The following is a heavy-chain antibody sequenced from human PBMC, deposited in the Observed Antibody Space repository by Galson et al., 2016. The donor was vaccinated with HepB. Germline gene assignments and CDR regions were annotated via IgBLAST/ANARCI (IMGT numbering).Heavy chain of an antibody. CDR2: ISHDGTNK. CDR3: ARWSRGSGLGSLPY. CDR1: GFTFSSYT. D-gene: IGHD3-10*01. V-gene: IGHV3-30*04. Sequence: SLRLSCAASGFTFSSYTFHWVRQAPGKGLEWVALISHDGTNKYNPDSVKGRFTISRDNSKNTVYLQMNSLRAEDTAVYYCARWSRGSGLGSLPYWGQGTLITVSS. J-gene: IGHJ4*02.